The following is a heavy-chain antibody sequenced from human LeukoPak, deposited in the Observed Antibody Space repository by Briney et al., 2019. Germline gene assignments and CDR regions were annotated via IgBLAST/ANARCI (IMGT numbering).Heavy chain of an antibody. CDR2: IKQDGSEK. Sequence: PGGSLRLSCAASGFTFSSYWMSWVRQAPGKGLEWVANIKQDGSEKYYVDSVKGRFTISRDNAKKSLYLQKNSLRAEETAVYYCASFSGYEYDYYGMDVWGKGTTVTVSS. V-gene: IGHV3-7*03. J-gene: IGHJ6*04. D-gene: IGHD5-12*01. CDR1: GFTFSSYW. CDR3: ASFSGYEYDYYGMDV.